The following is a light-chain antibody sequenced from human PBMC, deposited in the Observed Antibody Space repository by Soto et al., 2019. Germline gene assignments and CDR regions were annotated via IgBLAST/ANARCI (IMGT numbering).Light chain of an antibody. CDR3: QQYGSSSGT. V-gene: IGKV3-20*01. CDR1: QSVSSTY. Sequence: EIVLTQSPGTLSLSPGERATLSCRASQSVSSTYLIWYQQTTGQAPRFIISGAPSPANEVPDRFSGGGSGTDFTLTISRLEPEDFAVYYCQQYGSSSGTFGPGNKFDIK. CDR2: GAP. J-gene: IGKJ3*01.